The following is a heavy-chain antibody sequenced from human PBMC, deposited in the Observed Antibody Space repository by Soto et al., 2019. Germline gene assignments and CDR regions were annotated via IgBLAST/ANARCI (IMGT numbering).Heavy chain of an antibody. CDR3: GISYRWHKLVRRRGYYYYGMDV. CDR2: ISGSGGST. CDR1: GFTFSSYA. J-gene: IGHJ6*02. Sequence: PGGSLRLSCAASGFTFSSYAMSWVRQAPGKGLEWVSAISGSGGSTYYADSVKGRFTISRDNYKNTLYLQMNSLRAEDTAVYYCGISYRWHKLVRRRGYYYYGMDVWGQGTTVTVAS. D-gene: IGHD6-13*01. V-gene: IGHV3-23*01.